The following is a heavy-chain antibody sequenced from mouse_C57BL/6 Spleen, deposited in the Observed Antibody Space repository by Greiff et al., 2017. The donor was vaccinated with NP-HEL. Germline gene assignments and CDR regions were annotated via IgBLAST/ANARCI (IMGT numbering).Heavy chain of an antibody. D-gene: IGHD3-2*02. V-gene: IGHV1-9*01. CDR3: ARTAQVPAWFAY. Sequence: QLQQSGAELMKPGASVKLSCKATGYTFPGYWIEWVKQRPGHGLEWIGEILPGSGSTNYNEKFKGKATFTADTSSNTAYMQLRSLTTEDSAIYYCARTAQVPAWFAYWGQGTLVTVSA. J-gene: IGHJ3*01. CDR2: ILPGSGST. CDR1: GYTFPGYW.